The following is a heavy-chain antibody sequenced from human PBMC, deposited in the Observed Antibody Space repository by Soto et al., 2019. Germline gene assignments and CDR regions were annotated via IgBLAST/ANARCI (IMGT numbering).Heavy chain of an antibody. CDR3: ARDPGSGSYYVYYYYGMDV. Sequence: QVQLVQSGAEVKKPGASVKVSCQASGYTFTSYGISWVRQAQGQGLEWMGWISAYNGNTNYAQKLQGRVTMTTDTSTSTAYMELRSLRSDDTAVYYCARDPGSGSYYVYYYYGMDVWGQGTTVTVSS. J-gene: IGHJ6*02. CDR2: ISAYNGNT. V-gene: IGHV1-18*04. D-gene: IGHD1-26*01. CDR1: GYTFTSYG.